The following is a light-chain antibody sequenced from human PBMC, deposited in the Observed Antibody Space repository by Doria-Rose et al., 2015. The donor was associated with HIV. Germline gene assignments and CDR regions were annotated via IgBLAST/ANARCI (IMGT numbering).Light chain of an antibody. CDR1: QSVIIY. V-gene: IGKV3-11*01. Sequence: TQSPATLSLSPGERATLSCRASQSVIIYLAWYQQKPGQPPRLLIYDASNRATGIPARFSGSGSGTDFTLTISSLEPDDFAACYCQQRSNWPITFGQGTRLEIK. CDR2: DAS. J-gene: IGKJ5*01. CDR3: QQRSNWPIT.